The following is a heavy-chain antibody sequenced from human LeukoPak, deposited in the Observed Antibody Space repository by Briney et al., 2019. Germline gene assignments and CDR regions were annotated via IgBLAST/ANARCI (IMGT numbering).Heavy chain of an antibody. D-gene: IGHD4-23*01. V-gene: IGHV5-51*01. J-gene: IGHJ3*02. CDR3: ARQDTVVKRAFDI. Sequence: GESLKISCKGSGYSFTSYWIGRVRQMPGKGLEWMGIIYPGDSDTRYSPSFQGQVTISADKSISTAYLQWSSLKASDTAMYYCARQDTVVKRAFDIWGQGTMVTVSS. CDR2: IYPGDSDT. CDR1: GYSFTSYW.